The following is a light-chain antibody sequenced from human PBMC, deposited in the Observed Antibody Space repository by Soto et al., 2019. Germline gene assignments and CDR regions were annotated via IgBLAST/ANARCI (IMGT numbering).Light chain of an antibody. CDR3: SPYTSTNPRWV. Sequence: QSVLTQPASVSGSPGQSITISCTGASSDIGGYNYVSWYQQHPGKAPKLMIYDVNNRPSGVSNRFSGSKSGNTASLTISGLQAEEEGDYYCSPYTSTNPRWVFGGGTKVTVL. CDR2: DVN. CDR1: SSDIGGYNY. J-gene: IGLJ3*02. V-gene: IGLV2-14*01.